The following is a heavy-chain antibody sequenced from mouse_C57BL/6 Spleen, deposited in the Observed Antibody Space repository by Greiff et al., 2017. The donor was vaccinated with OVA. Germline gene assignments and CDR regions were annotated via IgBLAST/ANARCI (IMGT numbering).Heavy chain of an antibody. CDR2: IRLKSDNYAT. D-gene: IGHD2-1*01. CDR3: TSYYGYGYFDV. Sequence: DVKLVESGGGLVQPGGSMKLSCVASGFTFSNYWMNWVRQSPEKGLEWVAQIRLKSDNYATHYAESVKGRFTISRDDSKSSVYLQMNNLRAEDTGIYYCTSYYGYGYFDVWGTGTTVTVSS. J-gene: IGHJ1*03. V-gene: IGHV6-3*01. CDR1: GFTFSNYW.